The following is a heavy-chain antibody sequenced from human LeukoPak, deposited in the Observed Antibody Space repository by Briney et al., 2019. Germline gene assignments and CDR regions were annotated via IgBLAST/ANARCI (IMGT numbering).Heavy chain of an antibody. CDR2: IRYDGSNK. J-gene: IGHJ4*02. CDR1: GFTFSSYG. D-gene: IGHD3-22*01. CDR3: AKDLVYYYYDSSGKDPVDY. Sequence: AGGSPRLSCAASGFTFSSYGMRWVRQAPGKGLEWVAFIRYDGSNKYYADSVKGRFTISRDNSKNTLYLQMNSLRAEDTAVYYCAKDLVYYYYDSSGKDPVDYWGQGTLVTVSS. V-gene: IGHV3-30*02.